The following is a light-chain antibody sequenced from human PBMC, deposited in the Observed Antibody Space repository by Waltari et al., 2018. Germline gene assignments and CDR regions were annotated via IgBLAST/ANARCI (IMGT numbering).Light chain of an antibody. CDR3: QQSYSTPRT. CDR2: AAS. CDR1: QSISNY. J-gene: IGKJ2*01. Sequence: DIQMTQSPSSLSASVGDRVTITCRASQSISNYLNWYQQKPGKAPNLLIYAASSLQSGVPSWFSGSGSGTDFTLIISSLQPEDFATYYCQQSYSTPRTFGQVTKLEIK. V-gene: IGKV1-39*01.